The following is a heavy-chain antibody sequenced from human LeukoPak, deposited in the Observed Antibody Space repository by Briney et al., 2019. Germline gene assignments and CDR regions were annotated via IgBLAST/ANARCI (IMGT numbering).Heavy chain of an antibody. CDR1: GGSISSYY. V-gene: IGHV4-59*01. CDR3: VKVSRDIVVGPADVQLYFFYMDG. D-gene: IGHD2-2*01. CDR2: IYYSGST. Sequence: SETLSLTCTVSGGSISSYYWSWIRQPPGKGLEWIGYIYYSGSTNYNPSLKSRVTISVDTSKNQFSLKLSSVTAADTAVYYCVKVSRDIVVGPADVQLYFFYMDGRGKGTTVTVSS. J-gene: IGHJ6*03.